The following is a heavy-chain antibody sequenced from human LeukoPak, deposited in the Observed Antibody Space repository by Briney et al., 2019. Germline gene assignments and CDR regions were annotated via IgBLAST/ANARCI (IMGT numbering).Heavy chain of an antibody. CDR2: IYYSGST. CDR3: ARRSGGYSSSSRGGRSDY. J-gene: IGHJ4*02. Sequence: TLSLTCTVSGGSISSGDYYWSWIRQPPGKGLEGIGYIYYSGSTYYNPSLKSRVTISVDTSKNQFSLKLSSVTAADTAVYYCARRSGGYSSSSRGGRSDYWGQGTLVTVSS. D-gene: IGHD6-6*01. CDR1: GGSISSGDYY. V-gene: IGHV4-30-4*01.